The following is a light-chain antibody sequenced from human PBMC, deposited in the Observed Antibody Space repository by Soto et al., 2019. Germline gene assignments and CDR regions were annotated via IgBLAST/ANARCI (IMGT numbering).Light chain of an antibody. CDR1: QSISSW. CDR2: KAS. V-gene: IGKV1-5*03. J-gene: IGKJ1*01. CDR3: QQYNSYSGT. Sequence: DIQMTQSPSTLSASVGDRVTITCRASQSISSWLAWYQQKPGKAPKLLIYKASSLESGVTSRFSGSGSGTEFTLTISSLQPDDFATYYCQQYNSYSGTFGQGTKVEIK.